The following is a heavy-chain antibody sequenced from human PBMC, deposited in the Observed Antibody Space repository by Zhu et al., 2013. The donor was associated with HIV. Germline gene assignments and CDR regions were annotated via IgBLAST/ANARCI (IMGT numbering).Heavy chain of an antibody. CDR3: ATYLLTTGYLDS. D-gene: IGHD4-17*01. CDR1: GYTFTSYG. CDR2: VIPFLDTT. V-gene: IGHV1-69*09. Sequence: QVQLVQSGAEVKKPGASVKVSCKASGYTFTSYGISWVRQAPGQGLEWMGRVIPFLDTTNYAQKFQGTVSITADKSTTTAYMELSSLRSEDTAIYYCATYLLTTGYLDSWGQGTLVTVSS. J-gene: IGHJ4*02.